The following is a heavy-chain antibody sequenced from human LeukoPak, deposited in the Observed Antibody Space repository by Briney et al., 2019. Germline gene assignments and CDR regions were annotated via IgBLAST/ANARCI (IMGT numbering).Heavy chain of an antibody. Sequence: PGGSLRLSCAASGFTFSDYWMSWVRQAPGKGLEWVANIKLDGSEKYYVDSVKGRFTVSRDNAKNSLFLQMGSLRAEDTAVYFCAREWAYYYGSSGYFDYWGQGTLVTVSS. D-gene: IGHD3-22*01. CDR1: GFTFSDYW. CDR2: IKLDGSEK. V-gene: IGHV3-7*01. CDR3: AREWAYYYGSSGYFDY. J-gene: IGHJ4*02.